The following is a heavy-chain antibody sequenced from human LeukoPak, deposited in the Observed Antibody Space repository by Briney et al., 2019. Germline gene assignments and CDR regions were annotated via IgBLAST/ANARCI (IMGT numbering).Heavy chain of an antibody. CDR1: GFTFSDYY. J-gene: IGHJ6*02. CDR3: AREPYYYDSSGSRTYYGMDV. D-gene: IGHD3-22*01. CDR2: VSSSGSTI. Sequence: GGSLRLSCAASGFTFSDYYMSWIRQAPGKGLEWVSYVSSSGSTIYYADSVKGRFTISRDNAKNSLYLQMNSLRAEDTAVYYCAREPYYYDSSGSRTYYGMDVWGQGTTVTVSS. V-gene: IGHV3-11*01.